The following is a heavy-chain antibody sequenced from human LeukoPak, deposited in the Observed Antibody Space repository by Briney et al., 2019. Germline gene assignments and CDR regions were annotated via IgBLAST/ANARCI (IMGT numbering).Heavy chain of an antibody. V-gene: IGHV3-21*01. CDR1: GFTFSSYS. CDR2: ISSSSSYI. CDR3: ARLSTVDAFDI. Sequence: GGSLRLSCAASGFTFSSYSMNWVSQAPGKGLEWVSSISSSSSYIYYADSVKGRFTISRDNAKNSLYLQMNGLRAEDTAVYYCARLSTVDAFDIWGQGTMVTVSS. J-gene: IGHJ3*02. D-gene: IGHD4-17*01.